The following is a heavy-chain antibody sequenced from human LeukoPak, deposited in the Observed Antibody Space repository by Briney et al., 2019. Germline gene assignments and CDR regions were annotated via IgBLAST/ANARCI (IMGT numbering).Heavy chain of an antibody. D-gene: IGHD1-1*01. Sequence: PGGSLRLSCAASGFTFSSYSMNWVRQAPGKGLEWVSSISSSSSYIYYADSVKGRFTISRDNAKNSLYLQMNSLRAEDTAVYYCARGEGYNWNDDGFDYWGQGTLVTVSS. J-gene: IGHJ4*02. CDR1: GFTFSSYS. V-gene: IGHV3-21*01. CDR2: ISSSSSYI. CDR3: ARGEGYNWNDDGFDY.